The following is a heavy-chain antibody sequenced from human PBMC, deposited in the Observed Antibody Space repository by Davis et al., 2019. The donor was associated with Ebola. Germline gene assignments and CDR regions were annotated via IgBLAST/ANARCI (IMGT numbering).Heavy chain of an antibody. CDR2: IYYSGST. CDR1: GGSISSNNYY. Sequence: SETLSLTCTVSGGSISSNNYYWGWIRQPPGKGLEWIGNIYYSGSTYYNPSLKSRVTISVDTSKNQFSLKLSSVTAADTAVYYCARLPAMALRGAFDIWGQGTMVTVSS. J-gene: IGHJ3*02. CDR3: ARLPAMALRGAFDI. D-gene: IGHD5-18*01. V-gene: IGHV4-39*07.